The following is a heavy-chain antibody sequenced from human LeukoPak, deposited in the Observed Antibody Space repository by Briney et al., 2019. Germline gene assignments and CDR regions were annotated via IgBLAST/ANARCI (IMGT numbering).Heavy chain of an antibody. D-gene: IGHD2-2*01. Sequence: GGSLRLSCKGSGYSFTSYWIGWVRQMPGKGLEWMGIIYPGDSDTRYSPSFQGQVTISADKSISTAYLQWSSLKASDTAMYYCARYYCSSNSCYGFGYWGQGTLVTVSS. CDR3: ARYYCSSNSCYGFGY. CDR1: GYSFTSYW. J-gene: IGHJ4*02. V-gene: IGHV5-51*01. CDR2: IYPGDSDT.